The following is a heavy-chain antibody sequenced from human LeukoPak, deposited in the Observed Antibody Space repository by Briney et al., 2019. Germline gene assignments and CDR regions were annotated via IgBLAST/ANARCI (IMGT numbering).Heavy chain of an antibody. V-gene: IGHV4-59*07. CDR2: IYYSGST. CDR3: ARGIQLWTNYFDY. D-gene: IGHD5-18*01. Sequence: SDTLSLTCTVSGGSLSSYYWSWVRQPPGKGLEWIGYIYYSGSTNYNPSLKSRVTISVDTSKNQFSLKLSSVTAADTAVYYCARGIQLWTNYFDYWGQGTLVTVSS. J-gene: IGHJ4*02. CDR1: GGSLSSYY.